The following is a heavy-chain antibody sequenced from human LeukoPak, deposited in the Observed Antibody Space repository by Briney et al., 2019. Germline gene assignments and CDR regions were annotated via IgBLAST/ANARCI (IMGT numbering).Heavy chain of an antibody. V-gene: IGHV1-2*02. D-gene: IGHD6-19*01. CDR3: ARVLGGSGWYGY. J-gene: IGHJ4*02. CDR1: GYTFTGYY. Sequence: ASVKVSCKASGYTFTGYYIHWVRQAPGQGLDWMGWINPHSGATTYARNFQGRVTMTRDTSINTAYMELSRLRSDDTAVFYCARVLGGSGWYGYWGQGTLVTVSS. CDR2: INPHSGAT.